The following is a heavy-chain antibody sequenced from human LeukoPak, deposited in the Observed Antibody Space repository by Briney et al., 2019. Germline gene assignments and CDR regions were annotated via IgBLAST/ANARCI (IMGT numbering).Heavy chain of an antibody. V-gene: IGHV4-59*01. Sequence: SETLSLTCTVSGGSISSYYWSWIRQSPGKGLEWIGYIYYRGNTNYNPSLKSRLTISVDTSKNQFSLKLSSVTAADTAVYYCARGPREKLWTRMFDYWGQGTLVTVSS. D-gene: IGHD3-10*01. CDR1: GGSISSYY. CDR2: IYYRGNT. CDR3: ARGPREKLWTRMFDY. J-gene: IGHJ4*02.